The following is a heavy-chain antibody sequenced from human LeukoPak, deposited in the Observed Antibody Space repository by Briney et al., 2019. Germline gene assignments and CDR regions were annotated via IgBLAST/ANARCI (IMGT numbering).Heavy chain of an antibody. CDR2: IKEDGSEK. V-gene: IGHV3-7*01. J-gene: IGHJ4*02. CDR3: ARPYGDYVFDY. CDR1: AFIFSGHW. Sequence: GGSLRLSCEGSAFIFSGHWMSWVRQAPGKGLEWVANIKEDGSEKYYVDSVKGRFTISRDNAKNALYLQMNSLRVEDTAVYYCARPYGDYVFDYWGQGTLVTVSS. D-gene: IGHD4-17*01.